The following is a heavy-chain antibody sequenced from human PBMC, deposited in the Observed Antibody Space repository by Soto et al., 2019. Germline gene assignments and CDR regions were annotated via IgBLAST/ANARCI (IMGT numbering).Heavy chain of an antibody. CDR2: ISSSSSYI. V-gene: IGHV3-21*01. D-gene: IGHD6-13*01. CDR1: GFTFSSYA. J-gene: IGHJ4*02. CDR3: ARGRRPLIAAAGTGGPYYFDY. Sequence: GGSLRLSCAASGFTFSSYAMSWVRQAPGKGLEWVSSISSSSSYIYYADSVKGRFTISRDNAKNSLYLQMNSLRAEDTAVYYCARGRRPLIAAAGTGGPYYFDYWGQGTLVTVSS.